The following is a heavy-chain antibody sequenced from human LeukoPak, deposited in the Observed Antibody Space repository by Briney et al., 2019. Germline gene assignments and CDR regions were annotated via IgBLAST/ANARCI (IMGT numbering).Heavy chain of an antibody. CDR3: ARLTSGAPQVFDY. J-gene: IGHJ4*02. Sequence: SETLSLTCTVSGGSISSSSYYWGWIRQPPGKGLEWIRSIYYSGSTYYNPSLKSRVTISVDTSKNQFSLKLSSVTAADTAVYYCARLTSGAPQVFDYWGQGTLVTVSS. CDR1: GGSISSSSYY. V-gene: IGHV4-39*01. D-gene: IGHD2-8*01. CDR2: IYYSGST.